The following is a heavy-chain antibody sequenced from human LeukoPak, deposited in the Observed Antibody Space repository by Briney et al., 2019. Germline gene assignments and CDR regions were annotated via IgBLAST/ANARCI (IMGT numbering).Heavy chain of an antibody. CDR3: ARGAEDRSYWNLYDY. CDR1: GYSFTSYW. Sequence: GESLKISCKGSGYSFTSYWIGWVRQMPGKGLEWMGIIYPGDSDTRYSPSFQGQVTISADKSISTAYLQWSSLKASDTAMYYCARGAEDRSYWNLYDYWGQGTLVTVSS. CDR2: IYPGDSDT. V-gene: IGHV5-51*01. D-gene: IGHD1-26*01. J-gene: IGHJ4*02.